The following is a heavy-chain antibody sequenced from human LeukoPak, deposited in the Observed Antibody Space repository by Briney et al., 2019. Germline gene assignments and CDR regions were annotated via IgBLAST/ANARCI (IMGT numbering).Heavy chain of an antibody. CDR2: ISSSGSTI. J-gene: IGHJ6*03. D-gene: IGHD3-3*01. Sequence: GGSLRLSCAASGFTFSDYYMSWIRQAPGKGLEWVSYISSSGSTIYYADSVKGRFTISRDNAKSSLYLQMNSLRAEDTAVYYCARLRQDDFWSGYGRPYYYMDVWGKGTTVTVSS. CDR3: ARLRQDDFWSGYGRPYYYMDV. V-gene: IGHV3-11*04. CDR1: GFTFSDYY.